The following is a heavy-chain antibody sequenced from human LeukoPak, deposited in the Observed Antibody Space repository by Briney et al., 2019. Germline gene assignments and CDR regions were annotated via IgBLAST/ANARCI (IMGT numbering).Heavy chain of an antibody. Sequence: PSETLSLTCTVSGGSISSYYWSWIRQPAGKGLEWIGRIYTSGSTNYNPSLKSRVTISVDTSKNQFSLKLSSVTAADTAVYYCARELRFLEWSYYYMDVWGKGATVTVSS. CDR1: GGSISSYY. V-gene: IGHV4-4*07. D-gene: IGHD3-3*01. CDR3: ARELRFLEWSYYYMDV. CDR2: IYTSGST. J-gene: IGHJ6*03.